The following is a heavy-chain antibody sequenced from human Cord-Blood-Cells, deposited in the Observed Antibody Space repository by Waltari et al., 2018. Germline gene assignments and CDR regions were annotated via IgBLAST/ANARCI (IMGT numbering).Heavy chain of an antibody. J-gene: IGHJ4*02. CDR2: IRSSSSYI. CDR3: ARDPWGPFDY. D-gene: IGHD7-27*01. CDR1: GFTFSSYS. V-gene: IGHV3-21*01. Sequence: EVQLVESGGGLVKPGGSLRLSCADSGFTFSSYSMNGVRQAPGKGLELFSYIRSSSSYIYYADSLKGRFTIPRDNAKNSLYLQMNSLIAEDTAVYYCARDPWGPFDYWGQGTLVTVSS.